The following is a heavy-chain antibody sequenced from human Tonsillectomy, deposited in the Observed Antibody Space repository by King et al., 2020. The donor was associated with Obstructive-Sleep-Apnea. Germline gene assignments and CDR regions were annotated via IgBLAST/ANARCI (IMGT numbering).Heavy chain of an antibody. Sequence: LQLQESGPGLVKPSETLSLTCTVSGGSISSSSYYWGWIRQPPGKGREGIGNSYYSVSTYYKPSLKSRVTISVDTSKSQFSLNTNSVNAADTAMYYCARATRFRGSPCDFDSWGQGTLVTVSS. V-gene: IGHV4-39*07. D-gene: IGHD3-10*01. CDR2: SYYSVST. J-gene: IGHJ4*02. CDR3: ARATRFRGSPCDFDS. CDR1: GGSISSSSYY.